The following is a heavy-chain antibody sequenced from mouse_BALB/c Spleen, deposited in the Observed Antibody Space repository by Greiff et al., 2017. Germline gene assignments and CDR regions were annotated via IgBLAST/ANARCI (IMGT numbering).Heavy chain of an antibody. J-gene: IGHJ3*01. CDR3: ARDIDVGYPWFAY. D-gene: IGHD2-3*01. V-gene: IGHV7-3*02. CDR2: IRNKANGYTT. Sequence: DVHLVESGGGLVQPGGSLRLSCATSGFTFTDYYMSWVRQPPGKALEWLGFIRNKANGYTTEYSASVKGRFTISRDNSQSILYLQMNTLRAEDSATYYCARDIDVGYPWFAYWGQGTLVTVSA. CDR1: GFTFTDYY.